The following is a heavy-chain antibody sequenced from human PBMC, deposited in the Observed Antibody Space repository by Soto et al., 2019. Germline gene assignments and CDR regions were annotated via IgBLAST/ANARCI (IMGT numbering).Heavy chain of an antibody. CDR1: GFTFSSYS. J-gene: IGHJ6*02. CDR2: ISSSSRII. CDR3: ARDNSDYYGMDV. D-gene: IGHD1-20*01. V-gene: IGHV3-48*01. Sequence: EVQVVESGGGLVQPGGSVRLSCAASGFTFSSYSTNWVRQAPGKGLEWVSYISSSSRIIYYADSVKGRFTISRDNAKNSLYLQMNSLRAEDTAVYYCARDNSDYYGMDVWGQGTTVTVSS.